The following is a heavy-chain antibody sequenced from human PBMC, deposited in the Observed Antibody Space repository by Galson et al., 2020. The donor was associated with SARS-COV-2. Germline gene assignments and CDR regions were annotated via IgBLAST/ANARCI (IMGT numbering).Heavy chain of an antibody. CDR2: FDPEAGET. D-gene: IGHD2-8*01. J-gene: IGHJ5*02. CDR1: GYPHTALS. Sequence: ASVKLSCKVSGYPHTALSMHWVRQAPGKGLEWMGGFDPEAGETIYAQKFQGRVTMTEDTSTDTAYMELSSLRSEDSSVYDCATVGGCTNGVCYTWWFDPWGQGTLVTVSS. CDR3: ATVGGCTNGVCYTWWFDP. V-gene: IGHV1-24*01.